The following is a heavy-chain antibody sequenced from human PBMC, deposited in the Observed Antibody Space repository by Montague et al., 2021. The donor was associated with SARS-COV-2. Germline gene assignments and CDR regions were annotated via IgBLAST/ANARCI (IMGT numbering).Heavy chain of an antibody. J-gene: IGHJ3*02. CDR3: AKDRTTIFGVVIIDRMWRDASDI. D-gene: IGHD3-3*01. CDR2: IYSGGSST. Sequence: SLRLSCAASGFTFSSYAMSWVRQAPGKGLEWVSVIYSGGSSTYYSDSVKGRFTISRDNSKNTLYLQMNSLRAEDTAVYYCAKDRTTIFGVVIIDRMWRDASDIWGQGAMVTVSS. CDR1: GFTFSSYA. V-gene: IGHV3-23*03.